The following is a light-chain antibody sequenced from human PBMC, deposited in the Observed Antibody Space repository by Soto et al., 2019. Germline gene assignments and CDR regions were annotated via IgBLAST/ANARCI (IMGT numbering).Light chain of an antibody. V-gene: IGKV4-1*01. CDR3: QQYYSTWT. J-gene: IGKJ1*01. CDR1: QSVLYSSNNKNY. CDR2: CES. Sequence: DIVMTQSPDSLAVSLGERATINCKSSQSVLYSSNNKNYLAWYQQKPGQPPKLLIYCESNRKYGVPDRFSCRGSGTDFTLTISSLQAEDVAVYYCQQYYSTWTFGQGTKVEIK.